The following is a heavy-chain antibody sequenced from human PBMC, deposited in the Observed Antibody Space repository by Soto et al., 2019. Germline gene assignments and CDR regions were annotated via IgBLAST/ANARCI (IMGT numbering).Heavy chain of an antibody. CDR1: GYSFAGYW. Sequence: GESLKISCKGSGYSFAGYWITWVRRKPGKGLEWMGRIDPSDSQTYYSPSFRGHVTISATKSITTVFLQWSSLRASDTAMYYCARQIYDSDTGPNFQYYFDSWGQGTPVTVSS. CDR3: ARQIYDSDTGPNFQYYFDS. V-gene: IGHV5-10-1*01. D-gene: IGHD3-22*01. CDR2: IDPSDSQT. J-gene: IGHJ4*02.